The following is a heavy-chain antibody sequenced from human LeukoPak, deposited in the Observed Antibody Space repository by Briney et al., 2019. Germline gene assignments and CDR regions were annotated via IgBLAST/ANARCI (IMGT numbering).Heavy chain of an antibody. Sequence: ASVKVSCKASGYTFTGYYMHWVRQAPGQGLEWMGWINPNSGGTNYAQKFQGRVTMTRDTSISTAYMELSRLRSDDTAVYYCARARRGSYFLGAFDIWGQGTMVTVSS. V-gene: IGHV1-2*02. CDR3: ARARRGSYFLGAFDI. CDR2: INPNSGGT. CDR1: GYTFTGYY. D-gene: IGHD1-26*01. J-gene: IGHJ3*02.